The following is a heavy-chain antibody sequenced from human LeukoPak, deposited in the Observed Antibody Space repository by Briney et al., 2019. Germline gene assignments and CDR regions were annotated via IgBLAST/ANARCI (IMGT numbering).Heavy chain of an antibody. J-gene: IGHJ6*02. CDR2: MNPNSGNT. Sequence: ASVKVSCKASGYTFTGYYMHWVRQAPGQGLEWMGWMNPNSGNTGYAQKFQGRVTMTRNTSISTAYMELSSLRSEDTAVYYCAVSGWRYYYYYYGMDVWGQGTTVTVSS. D-gene: IGHD6-19*01. CDR1: GYTFTGYY. CDR3: AVSGWRYYYYYYGMDV. V-gene: IGHV1-8*02.